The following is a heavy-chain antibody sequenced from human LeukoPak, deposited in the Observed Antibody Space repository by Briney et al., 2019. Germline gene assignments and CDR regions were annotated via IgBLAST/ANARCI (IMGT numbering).Heavy chain of an antibody. D-gene: IGHD1-14*01. J-gene: IGHJ4*02. CDR1: GFTFSSCG. CDR2: IGPTGTDR. CDR3: ATETIGRHYDY. Sequence: GGSLRLSCAASGFTFSSCGFNWVRQAPGKGLEWVSSIGPTGTDRYYADSVRGRFTISRDNAKNSMYLQMESLRDEDTAVYYCATETIGRHYDYWGQGTLLTVSS. V-gene: IGHV3-21*01.